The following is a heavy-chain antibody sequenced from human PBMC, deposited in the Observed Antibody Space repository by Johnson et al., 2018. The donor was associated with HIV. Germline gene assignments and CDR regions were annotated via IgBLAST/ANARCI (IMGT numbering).Heavy chain of an antibody. Sequence: QMLLVESRGGVVRPGGSLRLSCAASGFTFSSYAMHWVRQAPGKGLEWVAVISYDGSNKYYADSVKGRFTISRDNSKNTLYLQMSSLRAEDTAVYYCAKDLVVTAPGAFDIWGQGTMVTVSS. CDR2: ISYDGSNK. V-gene: IGHV3-30*04. D-gene: IGHD2-21*02. J-gene: IGHJ3*02. CDR3: AKDLVVTAPGAFDI. CDR1: GFTFSSYA.